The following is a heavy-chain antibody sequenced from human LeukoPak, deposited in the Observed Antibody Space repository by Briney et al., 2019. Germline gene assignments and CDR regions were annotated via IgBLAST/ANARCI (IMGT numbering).Heavy chain of an antibody. D-gene: IGHD3-10*01. CDR3: ARDTGIREAFDI. V-gene: IGHV3-74*01. Sequence: GGSLRLSCAASGFTPSNYWIHWVRQAPGKGLDWVSRVDSDGRSTYYAASVRGRFTISRDNAKNNVYLQMNSLRAEDTALYYCARDTGIREAFDIWGQGTTVIVSS. J-gene: IGHJ3*02. CDR1: GFTPSNYW. CDR2: VDSDGRST.